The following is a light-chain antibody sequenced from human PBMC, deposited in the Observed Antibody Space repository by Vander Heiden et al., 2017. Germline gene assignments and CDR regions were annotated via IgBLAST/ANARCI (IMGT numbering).Light chain of an antibody. Sequence: DIVLTHSPGSLTLAPGERATLSCRASKKVSSTYLGWYQQKPGPAPRLLIYGASSRTTGIPDRVSGSGSGTDFTLTISRLEAEDFAMNYCQHDDTSLWPFGQGTKVDIK. V-gene: IGKV3-20*01. CDR3: QHDDTSLWP. J-gene: IGKJ1*01. CDR2: GAS. CDR1: KKVSSTY.